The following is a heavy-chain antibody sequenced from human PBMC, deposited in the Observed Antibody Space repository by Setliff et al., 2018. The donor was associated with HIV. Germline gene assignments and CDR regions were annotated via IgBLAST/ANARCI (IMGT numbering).Heavy chain of an antibody. CDR3: VRGVTRDISGYYRDEYFQH. Sequence: SVKVSCKASGGTFSTHSISWVRQAPGQGLEWMGGIIPIFGTTNYARKFQGRVTITADDSTSTAYMEMRTLRSDDTAVYYCVRGVTRDISGYYRDEYFQHWGQGTPVTVSS. V-gene: IGHV1-69*13. J-gene: IGHJ1*01. CDR2: IIPIFGTT. D-gene: IGHD3-22*01. CDR1: GGTFSTHS.